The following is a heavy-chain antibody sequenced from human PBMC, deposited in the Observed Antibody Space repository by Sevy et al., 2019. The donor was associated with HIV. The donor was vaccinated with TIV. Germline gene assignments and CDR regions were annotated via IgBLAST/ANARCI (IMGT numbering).Heavy chain of an antibody. Sequence: ASVKVSCKASGGTFSSYAISWVRQAPGQGLEWMGGIIPIFGTANYAQKFQGRVTITADESTGTAYMDLSSLRSEDTAVYYCAGSFNWYYDILTGYRPGRYGMDVWGQGTTVTVSS. CDR1: GGTFSSYA. D-gene: IGHD3-9*01. CDR3: AGSFNWYYDILTGYRPGRYGMDV. CDR2: IIPIFGTA. J-gene: IGHJ6*02. V-gene: IGHV1-69*13.